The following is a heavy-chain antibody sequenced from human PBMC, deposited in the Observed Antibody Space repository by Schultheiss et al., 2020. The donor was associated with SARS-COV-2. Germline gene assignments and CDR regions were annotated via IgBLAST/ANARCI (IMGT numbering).Heavy chain of an antibody. Sequence: SETLSLTCTVSGGSISSSSYYWGWIRQPPGQGLEWIGYIYYSGSTNYNPSLKSRVTISVDTSKNQFSLKLSSVTAADTAVYYCARSNRAAAVNWFDPWGQVTLVTVSS. CDR3: ARSNRAAAVNWFDP. J-gene: IGHJ5*02. CDR2: IYYSGST. V-gene: IGHV4-61*05. D-gene: IGHD6-13*01. CDR1: GGSISSSSYY.